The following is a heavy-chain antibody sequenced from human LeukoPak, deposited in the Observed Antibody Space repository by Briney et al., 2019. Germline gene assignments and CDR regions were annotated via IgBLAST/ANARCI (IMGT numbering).Heavy chain of an antibody. Sequence: PGASVKVSCKASSYTFTSYGISWVRQAPGQGLEWMGWIYPNSGGTNYAQKFQGRVTVTRDTSISTAYMELSRLRSDDTAVYYCAREAYDSGSFRTDYYYMDVWGKGTTVTISS. V-gene: IGHV1-2*02. CDR3: AREAYDSGSFRTDYYYMDV. CDR2: IYPNSGGT. D-gene: IGHD3-10*01. J-gene: IGHJ6*03. CDR1: SYTFTSYG.